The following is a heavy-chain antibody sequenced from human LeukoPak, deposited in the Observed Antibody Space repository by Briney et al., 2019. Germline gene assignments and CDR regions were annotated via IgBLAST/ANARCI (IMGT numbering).Heavy chain of an antibody. CDR1: GYIFTSYN. V-gene: IGHV1-46*01. J-gene: IGHJ4*02. CDR2: INSSGGST. Sequence: ASVKVSCKASGYIFTSYNMYWVRQAPGQGLEWMGIINSSGGSTNYAQKFQGRVTMTRDTSTSTVYMELSSLRSEDTAVYYCARFAVHRRLTVAGQFGLDYWGQGTLVTVSA. CDR3: ARFAVHRRLTVAGQFGLDY. D-gene: IGHD6-19*01.